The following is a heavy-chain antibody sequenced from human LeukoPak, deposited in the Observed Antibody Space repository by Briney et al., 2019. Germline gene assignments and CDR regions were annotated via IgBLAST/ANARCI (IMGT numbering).Heavy chain of an antibody. V-gene: IGHV3-23*01. CDR3: ARDFRRWAFDY. D-gene: IGHD5-24*01. J-gene: IGHJ4*02. CDR2: ISGGGTST. Sequence: GGSLRLSCAASGFTFSNYAMSWVRQAPGKGLEWVSVISGGGTSTIYADSVKGRFTISRDNSKNTLYLQMNSLRAEDTAIYSCARDFRRWAFDYWGQGTLVTVSS. CDR1: GFTFSNYA.